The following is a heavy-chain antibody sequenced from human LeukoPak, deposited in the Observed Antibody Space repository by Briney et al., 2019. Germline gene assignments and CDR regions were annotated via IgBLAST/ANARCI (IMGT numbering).Heavy chain of an antibody. J-gene: IGHJ3*02. V-gene: IGHV5-51*01. D-gene: IGHD3-16*02. CDR2: IYPGDSDT. Sequence: GESLKISCKGSGYSFTKYWIGWVRQMPGKGLEWMGIIYPGDSDTRYSPSFQGQVTISVDMSLSTAYLKWSSLKASDTAMYYCARQPREAGMIRFGGVIAERANEAFDIWGQGTMVTVSS. CDR1: GYSFTKYW. CDR3: ARQPREAGMIRFGGVIAERANEAFDI.